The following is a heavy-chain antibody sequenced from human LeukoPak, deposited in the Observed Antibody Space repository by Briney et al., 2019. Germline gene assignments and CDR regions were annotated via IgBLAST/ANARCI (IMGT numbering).Heavy chain of an antibody. V-gene: IGHV4-59*08. J-gene: IGHJ4*02. D-gene: IGHD3-16*01. CDR2: IYHTGIT. CDR3: ARLRAYKTTHQYFFDY. CDR1: GGSISPYY. Sequence: SETLSLTCTVSGGSISPYYWAWFRQPPGKGLEYIGDIYHTGITSYSPSFQSRLTISLDTSKSQFSLRLTSVTAADAAIYYCARLRAYKTTHQYFFDYWGQGTLVTVSS.